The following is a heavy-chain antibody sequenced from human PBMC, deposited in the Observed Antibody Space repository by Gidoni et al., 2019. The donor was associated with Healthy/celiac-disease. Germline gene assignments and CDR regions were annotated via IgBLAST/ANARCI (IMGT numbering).Heavy chain of an antibody. V-gene: IGHV1-69*01. Sequence: QVQLVQSGAEVKKPGSSGKVSFKASGGNFSSYAISWVRRAPGQGLEWMGGIMPICGTANYAQKCQGRVAITADESTSTAYMELSSLRSEDTAVDYCARSNGSSSSGEPGYYGMDVWGQGTTVTVSS. J-gene: IGHJ6*02. CDR2: IMPICGTA. CDR1: GGNFSSYA. CDR3: ARSNGSSSSGEPGYYGMDV. D-gene: IGHD6-6*01.